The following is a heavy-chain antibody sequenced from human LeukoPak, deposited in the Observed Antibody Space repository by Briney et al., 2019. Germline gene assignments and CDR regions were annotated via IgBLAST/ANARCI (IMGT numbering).Heavy chain of an antibody. CDR1: GFTFSDSA. CDR2: ISSSSSYI. V-gene: IGHV3-21*01. J-gene: IGHJ6*02. Sequence: GGSLRLSCAASGFTFSDSAMNWVRQAPGKGLEWVSSISSSSSYIYYADSVKGRFTISRDNAKNSLYLQMNRLRAQDTAVYYCARDHMVRGVIITGYYGMDVWGQGTTVTVSS. CDR3: ARDHMVRGVIITGYYGMDV. D-gene: IGHD3-10*01.